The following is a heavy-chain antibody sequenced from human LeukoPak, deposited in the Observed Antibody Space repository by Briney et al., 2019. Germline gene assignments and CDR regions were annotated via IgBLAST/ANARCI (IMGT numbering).Heavy chain of an antibody. J-gene: IGHJ4*02. CDR3: AKGGKWDVTPFDY. V-gene: IGHV3-23*01. D-gene: IGHD1-26*01. CDR2: ISGGGGST. Sequence: GGSLRLSCAASGFTFTSYSMNWVRQAQGKGLEWVSAISGGGGSTYYADSVKGRFTISRDNSKNTLYLQVNSLRAEDTAVYYCAKGGKWDVTPFDYWGQGTLVTVSS. CDR1: GFTFTSYS.